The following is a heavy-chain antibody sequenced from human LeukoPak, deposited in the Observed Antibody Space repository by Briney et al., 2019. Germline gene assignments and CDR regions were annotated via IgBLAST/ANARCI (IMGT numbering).Heavy chain of an antibody. CDR3: TRGGSSSYAGFDY. CDR1: GGSISSGGYY. V-gene: IGHV4-31*03. Sequence: SQTLSLTCTVSGGSISSGGYYWSWIRQHPGKGLEWIGYIYYSGSTYYNPSLKSRVTISVDTSKNQFSLKLTSVTAADTAVYYCTRGGSSSYAGFDYWGQGTLVTVSS. CDR2: IYYSGST. J-gene: IGHJ4*02. D-gene: IGHD6-6*01.